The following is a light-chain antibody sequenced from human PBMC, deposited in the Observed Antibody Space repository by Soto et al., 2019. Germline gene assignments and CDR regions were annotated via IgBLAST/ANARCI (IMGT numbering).Light chain of an antibody. CDR3: LQDYNYPLT. CDR2: AAS. V-gene: IGKV1-6*01. Sequence: AIQLTHSPSSLSASVGDRVTLTCRASQGIRNDLGWYQQKPGKAPKLLIYAASSLQSGVPSRFSGSGSGTDFTLTISSLQPEDFATYYCLQDYNYPLTFGGGTKVDIK. J-gene: IGKJ4*01. CDR1: QGIRND.